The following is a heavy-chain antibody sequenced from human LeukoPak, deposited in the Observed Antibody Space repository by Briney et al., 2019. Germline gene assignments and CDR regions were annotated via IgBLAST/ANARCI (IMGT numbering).Heavy chain of an antibody. Sequence: GGSLGLSCAASGFTFSSYAMSWVRQAPGKGLEWVSAISGSGGSTYYADSVKGRFTISRDNSKNTLYLQMNSLRAEDTAVYYCAKDGTRSPGAFDIWGQGTMVTVSS. V-gene: IGHV3-23*01. CDR2: ISGSGGST. CDR3: AKDGTRSPGAFDI. J-gene: IGHJ3*02. CDR1: GFTFSSYA. D-gene: IGHD1-1*01.